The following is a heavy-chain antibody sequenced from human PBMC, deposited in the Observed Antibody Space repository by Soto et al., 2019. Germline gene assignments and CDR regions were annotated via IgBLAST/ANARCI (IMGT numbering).Heavy chain of an antibody. Sequence: SETLSLTCTVSGGSISSSSYYWGWIRQPPGKGLEWIGSIYYSGSTYYNPSLKSRVTISVDTSKNQFSLKLSSVTAADTAVYYCARASNKRGYSYGPDYWGQG. V-gene: IGHV4-39*07. CDR2: IYYSGST. CDR1: GGSISSSSYY. CDR3: ARASNKRGYSYGPDY. J-gene: IGHJ4*02. D-gene: IGHD5-18*01.